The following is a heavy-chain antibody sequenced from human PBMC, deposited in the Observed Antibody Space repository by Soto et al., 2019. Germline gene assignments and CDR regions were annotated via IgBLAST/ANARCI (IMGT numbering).Heavy chain of an antibody. CDR3: AFFYDTFDY. CDR1: GGSFSGYY. V-gene: IGHV4-34*01. D-gene: IGHD5-12*01. Sequence: QVQLQQWGAGLLKPSETLSLNCAVYGGSFSGYYWSWIRQPPGKGLEWIGEINHSGSTNYNPSLKSRVTISVDTSKNQFSLKLSSVTAADTAVYYCAFFYDTFDYWGQGTLVTVSS. CDR2: INHSGST. J-gene: IGHJ4*02.